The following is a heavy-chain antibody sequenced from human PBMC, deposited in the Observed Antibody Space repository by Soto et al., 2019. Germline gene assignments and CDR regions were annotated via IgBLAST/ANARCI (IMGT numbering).Heavy chain of an antibody. V-gene: IGHV1-69*05. CDR3: AAELYSGGSCCSFDI. J-gene: IGHJ3*02. CDR1: EDTFRNYA. CDR2: IIPIFGTT. Sequence: SVKVSCNASEDTFRNYAISWVRQAPGQGLEWMGGIIPIFGTTNYAQKFQGRLTITTDTSTNTAYLELSSLRSEDTAVYYCAAELYSGGSCCSFDIWGQGTMVTVSS. D-gene: IGHD2-15*01.